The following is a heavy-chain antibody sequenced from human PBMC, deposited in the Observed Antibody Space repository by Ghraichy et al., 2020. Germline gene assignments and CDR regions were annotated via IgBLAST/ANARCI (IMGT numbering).Heavy chain of an antibody. CDR2: IYPADSDT. Sequence: GESLNISCKGSGYSFATFWIGWVRQMPGKGLEWMGIIYPADSDTRYSPSFQGQVTISADKSISAAYLQWSSLKASDTAMYYCARSHVGAYDAFDIWGQGTMVTVSS. V-gene: IGHV5-51*01. CDR1: GYSFATFW. CDR3: ARSHVGAYDAFDI. J-gene: IGHJ3*02. D-gene: IGHD1-26*01.